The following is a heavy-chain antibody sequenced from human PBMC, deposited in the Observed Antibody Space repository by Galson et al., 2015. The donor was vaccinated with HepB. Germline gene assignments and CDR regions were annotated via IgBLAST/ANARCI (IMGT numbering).Heavy chain of an antibody. J-gene: IGHJ4*02. CDR3: AKVSCEISSSCYYFDY. CDR2: ISWDGGST. CDR1: GFTFDDYT. Sequence: SLRLSCAASGFTFDDYTMHWVRQAPGKGLEWVSLISWDGGSTYYADSVKGRFTISRDNSKNSLYLQMNSLRTEDTALYYCAKVSCEISSSCYYFDYWGQGTLVTVSS. V-gene: IGHV3-43*01. D-gene: IGHD6-13*01.